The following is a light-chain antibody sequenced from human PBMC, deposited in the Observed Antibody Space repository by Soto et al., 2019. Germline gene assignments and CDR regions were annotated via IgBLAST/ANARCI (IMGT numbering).Light chain of an antibody. CDR2: AAS. V-gene: IGKV1-8*01. CDR1: QGISSY. J-gene: IGKJ2*01. Sequence: ALRMTQSPSSFSASTGDRVTITCRASQGISSYLAWYQQKPGKAPKLLIYAASTLQSGVPSRFSGSGSGTDFTLTISCLQSEDFATYYCQQYYSYPGHTFGQGTKLEIK. CDR3: QQYYSYPGHT.